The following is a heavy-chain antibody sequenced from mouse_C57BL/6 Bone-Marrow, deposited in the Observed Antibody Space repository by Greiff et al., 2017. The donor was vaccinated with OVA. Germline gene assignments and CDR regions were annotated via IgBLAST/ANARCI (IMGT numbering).Heavy chain of an antibody. CDR2: INSDGGST. CDR1: EYEFPSHD. Sequence: EVKLMESGGGLVQPGESLKLSCESNEYEFPSHDMSWVRKTPEKRLEFVAAINSDGGSTYYPDTMERRFIISRDNTKKTLYLQMSSLRSEDTALYYCAVVGGTAAMDYWGQGTSVTVSS. V-gene: IGHV5-2*01. CDR3: AVVGGTAAMDY. J-gene: IGHJ4*01.